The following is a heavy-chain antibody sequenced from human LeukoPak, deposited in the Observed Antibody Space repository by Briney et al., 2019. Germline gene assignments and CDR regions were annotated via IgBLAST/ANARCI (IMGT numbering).Heavy chain of an antibody. V-gene: IGHV4-34*01. J-gene: IGHJ4*02. Sequence: SETLSLTCAVYGGSFSGYYWSWIRQPPGKGLEWIGSIYYSGSTYYNPSLKSRVTISVDTSKNQFSLKLSSVTAADTAVYYCASQLTMVRGVITHLFDYWGQGTLVTVSS. CDR1: GGSFSGYY. CDR3: ASQLTMVRGVITHLFDY. CDR2: IYYSGST. D-gene: IGHD3-10*01.